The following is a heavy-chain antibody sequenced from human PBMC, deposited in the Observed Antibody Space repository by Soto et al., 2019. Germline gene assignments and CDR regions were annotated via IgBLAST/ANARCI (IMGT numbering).Heavy chain of an antibody. J-gene: IGHJ4*02. V-gene: IGHV3-9*01. CDR1: GFTFDDYA. CDR2: ISWNSGSI. CDR3: AKARDIYSGNFDY. Sequence: PGGSLRLSCAASGFTFDDYAMHWVRQAPGKGLEWVSGISWNSGSIGYADSVKGRFTISRDNAKNSLYLQMNSLRAEDTALYYCAKARDIYSGNFDYWGQGTLVTVSS. D-gene: IGHD1-26*01.